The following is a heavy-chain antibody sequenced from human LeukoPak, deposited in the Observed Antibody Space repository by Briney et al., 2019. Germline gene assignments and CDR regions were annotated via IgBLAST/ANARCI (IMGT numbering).Heavy chain of an antibody. CDR3: ARRDYYDSSGYSPLFDY. CDR2: MSGNGGTT. Sequence: GGSLRLSCAASGFTFSYYWMGWVRQAPGKGLEWVSGMSGNGGTTYYADSVKGRFTISRDNSKNTLYLQMNNLRVEDTAVYYCARRDYYDSSGYSPLFDYWGQGTLVTVSS. CDR1: GFTFSYYW. J-gene: IGHJ4*02. V-gene: IGHV3-23*01. D-gene: IGHD3-22*01.